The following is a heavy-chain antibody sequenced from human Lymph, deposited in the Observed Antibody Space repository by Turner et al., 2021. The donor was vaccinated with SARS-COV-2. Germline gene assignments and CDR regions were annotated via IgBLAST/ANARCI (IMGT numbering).Heavy chain of an antibody. V-gene: IGHV4-59*08. CDR3: ARQNWRATMMGGMDV. J-gene: IGHJ6*02. CDR1: GGSISSYY. D-gene: IGHD1-26*01. Sequence: QVQLQESGPGLVKPSETLSLTCTVSGGSISSYYWSWIRQPPGKGLEWIGYIYYSGSTNYNPSLKSRVTISVDTSKNQFSLRLSSVTAADTAVYYCARQNWRATMMGGMDVWGQGTTVTVSS. CDR2: IYYSGST.